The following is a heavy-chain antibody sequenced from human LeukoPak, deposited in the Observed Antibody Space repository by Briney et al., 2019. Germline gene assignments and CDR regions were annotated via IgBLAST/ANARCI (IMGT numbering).Heavy chain of an antibody. CDR1: GYSFSNYG. CDR2: MNPKSANT. D-gene: IGHD1-1*01. J-gene: IGHJ5*02. Sequence: ASVTVSFTSFGYSFSNYGNNWVRQPTGQGLEWVGWMNPKSANTGCSHKFQGRGTMTRNISISTAYLDLSRLRSEDTAMYFCTRGPSLRTNWVGGRWFDPCGQGTRVTVSP. V-gene: IGHV1-8*01. CDR3: TRGPSLRTNWVGGRWFDP.